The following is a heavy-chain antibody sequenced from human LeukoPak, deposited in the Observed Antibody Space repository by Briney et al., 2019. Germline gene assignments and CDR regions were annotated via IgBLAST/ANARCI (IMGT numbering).Heavy chain of an antibody. V-gene: IGHV4-34*01. CDR1: GGSFGGYY. CDR2: INHSGST. D-gene: IGHD3-3*01. CDR3: AREAATIFGVVITNYYYYYMDV. J-gene: IGHJ6*03. Sequence: SETLSLTCAVYGGSFGGYYWSWIRQPPGKGLEWIGEINHSGSTNYNPSLKSRVTISVDTSKNQFSLKLSSVTAADTAVYYCAREAATIFGVVITNYYYYYMDVWGKGTTVTVSS.